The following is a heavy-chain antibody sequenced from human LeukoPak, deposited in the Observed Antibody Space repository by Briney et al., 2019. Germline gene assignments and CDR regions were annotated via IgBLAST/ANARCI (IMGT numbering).Heavy chain of an antibody. CDR1: GFTFSSYA. CDR3: ARVRDPGYNGGCFDY. J-gene: IGHJ4*02. D-gene: IGHD6-19*01. V-gene: IGHV3-48*01. Sequence: GGSLRLSCAASGFTFSSYAMHWVRQAPGKGLEWVSYISSSSSTIHYADSVKGRFTISRDNAKNSLYLQMNSLRAEDTAVYYCARVRDPGYNGGCFDYWGQGTLVTVSS. CDR2: ISSSSSTI.